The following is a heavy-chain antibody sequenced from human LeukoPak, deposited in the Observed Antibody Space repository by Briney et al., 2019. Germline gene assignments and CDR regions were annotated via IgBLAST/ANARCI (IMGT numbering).Heavy chain of an antibody. CDR1: GFTFSDYY. Sequence: NSGGSLRLSCAASGFTFSDYYMSWIRQAPGKGLEWVSYISSSGSTIYYADSVKGRFTISRDNAKNSLYLQMNSLRAEDTAVYYCARDRADSSGYEAFDIWGQRTMVTVSS. J-gene: IGHJ3*02. CDR3: ARDRADSSGYEAFDI. D-gene: IGHD3-22*01. CDR2: ISSSGSTI. V-gene: IGHV3-11*01.